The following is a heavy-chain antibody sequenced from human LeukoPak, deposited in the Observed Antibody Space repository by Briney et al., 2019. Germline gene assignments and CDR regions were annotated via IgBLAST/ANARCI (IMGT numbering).Heavy chain of an antibody. D-gene: IGHD3-22*01. V-gene: IGHV1-69*13. J-gene: IGHJ6*02. Sequence: GASVEVSCEASGGTFSSYAISWVRQAPGQGLEWMGGIIPIFGTANYAQKFQGRVTITADESTSTAYMELSSLRSEDTAVYYCVVAYYYDSSGYPRLRYYYYGMDVWGQGTTVTVSS. CDR1: GGTFSSYA. CDR3: VVAYYYDSSGYPRLRYYYYGMDV. CDR2: IIPIFGTA.